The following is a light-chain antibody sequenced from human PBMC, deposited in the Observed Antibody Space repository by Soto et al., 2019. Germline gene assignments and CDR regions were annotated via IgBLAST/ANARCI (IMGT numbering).Light chain of an antibody. Sequence: IVMTQSPATLSVSPGERATLSCRASQSVGRSLAWYQQKPGQAPRLLMYGTSARATGIPATFSGGGSGTEFTLTISSLQSEDFAVYYCQQYDNWPSVTFGGGTKVDIK. CDR3: QQYDNWPSVT. J-gene: IGKJ4*01. CDR2: GTS. V-gene: IGKV3-15*01. CDR1: QSVGRS.